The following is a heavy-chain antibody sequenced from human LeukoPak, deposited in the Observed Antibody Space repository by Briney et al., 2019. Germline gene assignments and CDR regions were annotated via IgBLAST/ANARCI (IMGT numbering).Heavy chain of an antibody. D-gene: IGHD3-22*01. J-gene: IGHJ4*02. V-gene: IGHV3-7*05. Sequence: GGSLRLSCAASGFTFSSSSMNWVRQAPGKGLEWVATINQDGSQKYYVDSVRGRFTISRDNAKNSLYLQMNSLRAEDTAVYYCARDDRDSSGYPAPDYWGQGTLVTVSS. CDR2: INQDGSQK. CDR1: GFTFSSSS. CDR3: ARDDRDSSGYPAPDY.